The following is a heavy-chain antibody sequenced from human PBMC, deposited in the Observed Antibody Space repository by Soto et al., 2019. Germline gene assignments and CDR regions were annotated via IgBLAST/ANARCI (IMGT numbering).Heavy chain of an antibody. CDR1: GYSFTSYW. Sequence: PGESLKISCKGSGYSFTSYWISWVRQMPGKGLEWMGRIDPSDSYTNYSPSFQGHVTISADKSISTAYLQWSSLKASDTAMYYCARLGYYGSGSYYNEYYYYGMQVLGQGTTVSVS. J-gene: IGHJ6*02. CDR3: ARLGYYGSGSYYNEYYYYGMQV. D-gene: IGHD3-10*01. CDR2: IDPSDSYT. V-gene: IGHV5-10-1*01.